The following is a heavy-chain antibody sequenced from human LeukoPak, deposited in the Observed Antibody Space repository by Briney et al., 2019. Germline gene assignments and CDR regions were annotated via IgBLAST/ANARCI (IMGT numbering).Heavy chain of an antibody. Sequence: GGSLRLSYAASGFTFSGSAMHWVRQASGKGLEWVGRIRSKANSYATAYAASVKGRFTISRDDSKNTAYLQMNSLKTEDTAVYYCTSPGRTIDYWGQGTLVTVSS. J-gene: IGHJ4*02. CDR2: IRSKANSYAT. V-gene: IGHV3-73*01. CDR1: GFTFSGSA. D-gene: IGHD3-10*01. CDR3: TSPGRTIDY.